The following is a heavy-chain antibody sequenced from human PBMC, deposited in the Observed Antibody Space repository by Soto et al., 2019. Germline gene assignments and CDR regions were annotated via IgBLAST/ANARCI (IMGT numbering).Heavy chain of an antibody. CDR2: ISSSSSYI. V-gene: IGHV3-21*01. CDR1: GFTFSSYS. CDR3: ARGGQWLRLTWFDP. D-gene: IGHD5-12*01. Sequence: TGGSLRLSCAASGFTFSSYSMNWVRQAPGKGLEWVSSISSSSSYIYYADSVKGRFTISRDNAKNSLYLQMNSLRAEDTAVYYCARGGQWLRLTWFDPWGQGTLVTVSS. J-gene: IGHJ5*02.